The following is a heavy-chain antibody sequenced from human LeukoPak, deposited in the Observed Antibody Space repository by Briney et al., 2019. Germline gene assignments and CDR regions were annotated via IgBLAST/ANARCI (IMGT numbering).Heavy chain of an antibody. V-gene: IGHV3-48*01. J-gene: IGHJ4*02. D-gene: IGHD2-15*01. CDR2: ISSSSSTI. CDR1: GFTFNSYG. Sequence: PGGSLRLSCAASGFTFNSYGMSWVRQAPGKGLEWVSYISSSSSTIYYADSVKGRFTISRDNAKNSLYLQMNSLRAEDTAVYYCARVNRMVPGYCSGGTCPGDYWGQGTLVTVSS. CDR3: ARVNRMVPGYCSGGTCPGDY.